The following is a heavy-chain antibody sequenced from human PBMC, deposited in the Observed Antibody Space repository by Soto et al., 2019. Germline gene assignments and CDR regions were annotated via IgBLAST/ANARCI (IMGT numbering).Heavy chain of an antibody. D-gene: IGHD3-10*01. V-gene: IGHV3-30*18. CDR1: GFTFSSYG. J-gene: IGHJ6*02. CDR3: AKDLVTMVRGVITLYYYYGMDV. Sequence: GESLKISCAASGFTFSSYGMHRVRQAPGKGLEWVAVISYDGSNKYYADSVKGRFTISRDNSKNTLYLQMNSLRAEDTAVYYCAKDLVTMVRGVITLYYYYGMDVWGQGTTVTVSS. CDR2: ISYDGSNK.